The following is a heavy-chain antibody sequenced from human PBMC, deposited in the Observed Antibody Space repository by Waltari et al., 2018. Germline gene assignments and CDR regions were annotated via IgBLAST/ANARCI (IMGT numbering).Heavy chain of an antibody. CDR2: ISSCSYI. J-gene: IGHJ3*02. CDR3: GRDVYGDYVGGGGGAFDI. CDR1: GFTLSPYS. D-gene: IGHD4-17*01. V-gene: IGHV3-21*01. Sequence: EVQLVESGGGLVKPAGSLRLSGAASGFTLSPYSMKWVRQAPGKGLEWVSSISSCSYIYYVDSVKGRFTISRDNAKNSLYLQMTSLRAEDTAVYYCGRDVYGDYVGGGGGAFDIWGQGTMVTVSS.